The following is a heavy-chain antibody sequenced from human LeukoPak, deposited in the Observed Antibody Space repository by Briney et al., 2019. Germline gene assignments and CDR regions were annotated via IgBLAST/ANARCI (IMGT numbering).Heavy chain of an antibody. J-gene: IGHJ5*02. CDR1: GYTFTSYY. CDR2: INPSGGST. Sequence: ASVKVSCKASGYTFTSYYMHLVRQAPGQGLEWMGIINPSGGSTSYAQKFQGRVTMTRDTSTSTVYMELSGLRSEDTAVYYCARDRIESAVAGMGLYNWFDPWGQGTLVTVSS. V-gene: IGHV1-46*01. D-gene: IGHD6-19*01. CDR3: ARDRIESAVAGMGLYNWFDP.